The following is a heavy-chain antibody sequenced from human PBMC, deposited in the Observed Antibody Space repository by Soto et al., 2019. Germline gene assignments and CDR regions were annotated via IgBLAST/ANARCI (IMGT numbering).Heavy chain of an antibody. D-gene: IGHD5-12*01. CDR2: IYYSGST. J-gene: IGHJ4*02. CDR1: GGSISSYY. Sequence: PSETLSLTCTVSGGSISSYYWSWIRQPPGKGLEWIGYIYYSGSTNYNPSLKSRVTISVDTSKNQFSLKLSSVTAADTAVYYCARGWHGYDPPAFDYWGQGTLVTVSS. V-gene: IGHV4-59*01. CDR3: ARGWHGYDPPAFDY.